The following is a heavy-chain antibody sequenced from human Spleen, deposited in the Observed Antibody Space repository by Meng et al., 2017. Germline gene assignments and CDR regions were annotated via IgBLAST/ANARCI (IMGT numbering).Heavy chain of an antibody. CDR3: TRRRDSSLDF. CDR1: GFTFSGSD. J-gene: IGHJ4*02. Sequence: VVPGGGLVQPGGTLNLTCAASGFTFSGSDMHWVRQASGKGLEWVGRIMSKADSYASAYAASVKGRFTISRDDSKNTEYLQMNSLKTEDTAVYYCTRRRDSSLDFWGQGTLVTVSS. CDR2: IMSKADSYAS. V-gene: IGHV3-73*01. D-gene: IGHD3-22*01.